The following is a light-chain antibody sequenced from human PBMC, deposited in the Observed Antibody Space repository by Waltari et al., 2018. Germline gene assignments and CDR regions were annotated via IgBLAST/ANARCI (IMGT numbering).Light chain of an antibody. CDR2: SSN. CDR3: TLYMGSGISV. Sequence: TVVTQEPSLSVSPGGTVTLTCRLSSGSFSTINYPTWYQQTPSQAPRMLIYSSNTRPSGVPDRFSGSILGNKAALTITGAQADDESDYYCTLYMGSGISVFGGGTRLTVL. CDR1: SGSFSTINY. J-gene: IGLJ2*01. V-gene: IGLV8-61*01.